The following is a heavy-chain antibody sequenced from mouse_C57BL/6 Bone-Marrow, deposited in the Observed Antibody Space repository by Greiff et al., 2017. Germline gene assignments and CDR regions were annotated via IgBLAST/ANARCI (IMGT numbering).Heavy chain of an antibody. CDR1: GFSLSTFGMG. D-gene: IGHD1-1*01. CDR3: ARYYYGSSYFNYFDY. J-gene: IGHJ2*01. CDR2: IWWDDDK. Sequence: QVTLKVCGPGILQPSQTLSLTCSFSGFSLSTFGMGVGWIRQPSGKGLEWLAHIWWDDDKYYNPALKSRLTISKDTSKNQVFLKIANVDTADTATYYCARYYYGSSYFNYFDYWGQGTTLTVSS. V-gene: IGHV8-8*01.